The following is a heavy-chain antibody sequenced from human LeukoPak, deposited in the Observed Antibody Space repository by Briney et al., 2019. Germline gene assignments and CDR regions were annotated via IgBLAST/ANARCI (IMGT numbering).Heavy chain of an antibody. CDR1: GYTFTHHG. CDR3: ARDPTNTSGRYAYFDY. Sequence: ASVKVSCKASGYTFTHHGITWVRQAPGQGLEWTGWISGYNGDTHYAQSFQGRVTLTTDTSTSTADMELRSLRSDDTAVYYCARDPTNTSGRYAYFDYWGQGTLVTVSP. CDR2: ISGYNGDT. D-gene: IGHD6-19*01. J-gene: IGHJ4*02. V-gene: IGHV1-18*01.